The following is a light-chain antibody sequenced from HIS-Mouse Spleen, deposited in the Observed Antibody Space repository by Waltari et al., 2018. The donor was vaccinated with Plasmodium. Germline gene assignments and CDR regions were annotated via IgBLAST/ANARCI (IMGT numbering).Light chain of an antibody. CDR2: AAS. CDR3: QQSYSTWT. J-gene: IGKJ1*01. V-gene: IGKV1-39*01. CDR1: QSISSY. Sequence: DIQMTQSPSPLSASVGDRVTITCRASQSISSYLSWYQQKPGKAPKLLNYAASSLQSGVPSRFSGSGSGTDFTLSISSLQPEDFATYYCQQSYSTWTFGQGTKVEIK.